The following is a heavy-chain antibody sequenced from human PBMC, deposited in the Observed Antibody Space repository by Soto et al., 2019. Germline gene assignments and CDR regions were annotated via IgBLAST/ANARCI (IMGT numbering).Heavy chain of an antibody. J-gene: IGHJ5*02. CDR3: ARHGSVAQRRDWFDP. Sequence: PSETLSLTCTVSGGSVTNSSYYWGWIRQSPGKGLEWIGSVYYRGRSYSKSSVKSRVTISVDTSKNQLSLKLSSVTAADTAVYYCARHGSVAQRRDWFDPWGQGTLVTVSS. CDR2: VYYRGRS. V-gene: IGHV4-39*01. CDR1: GGSVTNSSYY. D-gene: IGHD3-10*01.